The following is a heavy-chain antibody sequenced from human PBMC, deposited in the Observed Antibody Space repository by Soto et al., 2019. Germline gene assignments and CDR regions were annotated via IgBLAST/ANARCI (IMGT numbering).Heavy chain of an antibody. Sequence: QVQLVESGGGVVQPGRSLRLSCAASGFTFSTYGMHWVRQAPGTGLAWVAVISYDGSNKYYADSVKGRFTISRDNSKNTLYLQMSSLRAEDTAVYYCAKGFSYSVIDYWGQGTLVTVSS. CDR3: AKGFSYSVIDY. J-gene: IGHJ4*02. V-gene: IGHV3-30*18. D-gene: IGHD5-18*01. CDR2: ISYDGSNK. CDR1: GFTFSTYG.